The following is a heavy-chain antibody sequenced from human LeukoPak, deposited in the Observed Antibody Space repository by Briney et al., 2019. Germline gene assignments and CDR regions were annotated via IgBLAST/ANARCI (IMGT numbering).Heavy chain of an antibody. D-gene: IGHD2-15*01. J-gene: IGHJ4*02. CDR3: ARVVPDLYSYYFDY. V-gene: IGHV4-39*07. CDR2: IYYGGST. Sequence: SETLSLTCTVSGGSISSSSYCWGWIRQPPGKGLGWIGTIYYGGSTYYNPSLKSRVTISVDTSKNQFSLKLSSVTAADTAVYYCARVVPDLYSYYFDYWGQGTLVTVSS. CDR1: GGSISSSSYC.